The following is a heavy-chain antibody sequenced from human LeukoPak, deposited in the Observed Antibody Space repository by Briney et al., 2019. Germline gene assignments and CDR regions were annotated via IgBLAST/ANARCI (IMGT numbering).Heavy chain of an antibody. D-gene: IGHD2-15*01. J-gene: IGHJ3*02. CDR1: GGSISSSGYY. CDR3: ARVTPVVVVAATDAFDI. Sequence: PSETLSLTCTVSGGSISSSGYYWGWIRQPPGKGLEWIGSIYHSGSTYYNPSLKSRVTISVDTSKNQFSLKLSSVTAADTAVYYCARVTPVVVVAATDAFDIWGQGTMVTVSS. CDR2: IYHSGST. V-gene: IGHV4-39*07.